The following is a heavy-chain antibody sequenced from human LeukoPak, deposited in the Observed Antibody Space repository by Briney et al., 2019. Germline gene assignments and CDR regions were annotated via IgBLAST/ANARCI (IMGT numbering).Heavy chain of an antibody. CDR3: ARGRYTSSPYFDY. Sequence: GGTLRLSCAASGFTFSRYDMQWVGQAPGKGGERGAVIWYDGINAYYADSVKGRFPISRDNSKNTLYLQMNSLRVDDTAVYYCARGRYTSSPYFDYWGQGALVTVSS. J-gene: IGHJ4*02. CDR1: GFTFSRYD. V-gene: IGHV3-33*01. CDR2: IWYDGINA. D-gene: IGHD6-6*01.